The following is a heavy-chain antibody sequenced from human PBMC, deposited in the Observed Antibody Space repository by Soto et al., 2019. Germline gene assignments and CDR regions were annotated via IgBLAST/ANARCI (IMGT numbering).Heavy chain of an antibody. J-gene: IGHJ4*02. Sequence: SETLSLTCAVYGGSFSGYYWSWIRQHPGKGLEWIGEINHSGSTNYNPSLKSRVTISVDTSKNQFSLKLSSVTAADTAVYYCARGRMYYDFWSGYVYFDYWGQGTLVTVSS. V-gene: IGHV4-34*01. D-gene: IGHD3-3*01. CDR1: GGSFSGYY. CDR3: ARGRMYYDFWSGYVYFDY. CDR2: INHSGST.